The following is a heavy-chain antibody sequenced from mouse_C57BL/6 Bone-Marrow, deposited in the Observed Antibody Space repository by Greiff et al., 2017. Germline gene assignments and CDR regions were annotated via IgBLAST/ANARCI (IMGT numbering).Heavy chain of an antibody. CDR3: ASSGLAMDY. V-gene: IGHV5-17*01. J-gene: IGHJ4*01. Sequence: DVHLVESGGGLVKPGGSLKLSCAASGFTFSDYGMHWVRQAPEKGLEWVAYISSGSSTISYADTVKGRFTIPRDNAKNTLFLQLTSLRSEDTAMYCCASSGLAMDYWGQGTSVTVSS. CDR1: GFTFSDYG. D-gene: IGHD1-3*01. CDR2: ISSGSSTI.